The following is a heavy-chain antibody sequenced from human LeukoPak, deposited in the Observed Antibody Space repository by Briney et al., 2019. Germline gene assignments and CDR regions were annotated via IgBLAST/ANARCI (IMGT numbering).Heavy chain of an antibody. CDR2: INSDGNSP. V-gene: IGHV3-74*01. CDR1: GFTFSGYW. CDR3: ARQGIKAAGPDY. D-gene: IGHD6-13*01. Sequence: GGSLRLSCAASGFTFSGYWMHWVRQAPGKGLVWVSRINSDGNSPTYADSVKGRLTISRDNAKNTLYLQMNSLRAEDTAVYYCARQGIKAAGPDYWGQGTLVTVSS. J-gene: IGHJ4*02.